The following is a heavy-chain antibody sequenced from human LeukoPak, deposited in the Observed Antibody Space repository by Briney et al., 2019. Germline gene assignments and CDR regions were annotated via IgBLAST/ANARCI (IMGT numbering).Heavy chain of an antibody. Sequence: PSETLSLTCTVSGGSISSSSYYWGWLRQPPGKGLEWIGSIYYSGSTYYNPSLKSLVTISVDTSKNQFSLKLSSVTAADTAVYYCARSSYGDYKKFDYWGQGTLVTVSS. CDR2: IYYSGST. D-gene: IGHD4-17*01. J-gene: IGHJ4*02. CDR3: ARSSYGDYKKFDY. V-gene: IGHV4-39*01. CDR1: GGSISSSSYY.